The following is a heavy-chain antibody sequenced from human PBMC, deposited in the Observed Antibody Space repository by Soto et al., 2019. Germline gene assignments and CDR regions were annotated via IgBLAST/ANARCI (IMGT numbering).Heavy chain of an antibody. Sequence: GGSLRLSCAASGFTFSSYAMSWVRQAPGKGLEWVSAISGSGGSTYYADSVKGRFTISRDNSKNTLYLQMNSLRAEDTAVYYCAKDLRLLVYYYDSSGYGLDYWGQGTLVTVSS. J-gene: IGHJ4*02. CDR2: ISGSGGST. CDR3: AKDLRLLVYYYDSSGYGLDY. D-gene: IGHD3-22*01. V-gene: IGHV3-23*01. CDR1: GFTFSSYA.